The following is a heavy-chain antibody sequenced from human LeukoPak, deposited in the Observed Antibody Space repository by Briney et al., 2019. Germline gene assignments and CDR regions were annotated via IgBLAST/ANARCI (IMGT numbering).Heavy chain of an antibody. J-gene: IGHJ4*02. Sequence: GGSLRLSCAASGFTSSSYAMSWIRQAPGKGLEWVSAISGSGGSTYYADSVKGRFTISRDNSKNTLYLQMDSLRAEDTAVYYCAKRRYSGLDDYWGQGTLVTVSS. CDR3: AKRRYSGLDDY. CDR1: GFTSSSYA. V-gene: IGHV3-23*01. D-gene: IGHD5-12*01. CDR2: ISGSGGST.